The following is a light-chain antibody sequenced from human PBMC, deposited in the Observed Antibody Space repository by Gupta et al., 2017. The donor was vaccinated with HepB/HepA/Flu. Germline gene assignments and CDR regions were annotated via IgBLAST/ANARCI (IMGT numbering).Light chain of an antibody. Sequence: QSALTQPRSVSGSPGQSVTISCTGTSSDVGGYKYVSWYQHHPGKAPKLMIYDVIKRPSGVPDRFSGSKSGNTASLTISGLQAEDEADYYCCSYAGTSFVFGTGTKVTVL. CDR2: DVI. CDR3: CSYAGTSFV. J-gene: IGLJ1*01. CDR1: SSDVGGYKY. V-gene: IGLV2-11*01.